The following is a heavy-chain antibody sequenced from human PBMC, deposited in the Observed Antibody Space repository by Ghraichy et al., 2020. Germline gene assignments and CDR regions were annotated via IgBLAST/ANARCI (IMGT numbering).Heavy chain of an antibody. CDR3: AKGGGAVAGSEHFQH. V-gene: IGHV3-23*01. CDR1: GFTFSSTA. CDR2: ISSRGGTT. Sequence: GGSLRLSCAASGFTFSSTAMSWVRQVPGKGLHWVSTISSRGGTTYYADNVEGRFTISRDNSKNTLYLQLSSLRAEDTAIYYCAKGGGAVAGSEHFQHWGQGTLVTVSS. J-gene: IGHJ1*01. D-gene: IGHD6-19*01.